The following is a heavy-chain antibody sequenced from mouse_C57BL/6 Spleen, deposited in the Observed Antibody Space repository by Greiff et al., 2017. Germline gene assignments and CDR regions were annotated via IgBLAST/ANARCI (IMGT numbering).Heavy chain of an antibody. CDR1: GFTFSNYW. D-gene: IGHD4-1*02. J-gene: IGHJ2*01. CDR2: IRLKSDNYAT. V-gene: IGHV6-3*01. CDR3: TANWDGFDY. Sequence: DVKLQEPGGGLVQPGGSMKLSCVASGFTFSNYWMNWVRQSPEQGLEWVAQIRLKSDNYATHYAESVKGRFTISRDDSKSSVYLQMNNIRAEDTVIYYCTANWDGFDYWGQGTTLTVSS.